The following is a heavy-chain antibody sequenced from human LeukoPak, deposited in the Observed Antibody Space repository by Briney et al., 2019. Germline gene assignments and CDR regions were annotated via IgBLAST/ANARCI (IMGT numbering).Heavy chain of an antibody. CDR1: GGSFSGYY. J-gene: IGHJ5*02. V-gene: IGHV4-34*01. Sequence: SETLSLTCAVYGGSFSGYYWSWIRQPPGKGLEWIGEINHSGSTNYNPSLKSRVTISVDTSKNQFSLELSSVTAADTAVYYCAHYYYYGSGLNWFDPWGQGTLVTVSS. CDR3: AHYYYYGSGLNWFDP. CDR2: INHSGST. D-gene: IGHD3-10*01.